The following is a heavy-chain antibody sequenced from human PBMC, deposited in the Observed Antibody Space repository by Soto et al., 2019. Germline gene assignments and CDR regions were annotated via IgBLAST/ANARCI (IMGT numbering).Heavy chain of an antibody. CDR1: GFTFSSYA. Sequence: QVQLVESGGGVVQPGRSLRLSCAASGFTFSSYAMHWVRQAPGKGLEWVAVISYDGSNKYYADSVKGRFTISRDNSKNTLYLQMNSLRAEDTAVYYCARDDSLTGYGAYYYGMDVWGQGTTVTVSS. J-gene: IGHJ6*02. CDR3: ARDDSLTGYGAYYYGMDV. D-gene: IGHD3-9*01. CDR2: ISYDGSNK. V-gene: IGHV3-30-3*01.